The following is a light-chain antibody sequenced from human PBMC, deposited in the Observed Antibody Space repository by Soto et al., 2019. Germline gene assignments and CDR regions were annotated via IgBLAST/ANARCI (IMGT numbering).Light chain of an antibody. Sequence: DIQMTQSPSTLSASVGDRVTITCRASQSISSWLAWYQQKPGKAPKLLIYDASSLESGVPSRFSGSGSGTEFPLPISSLQPDDFASYYCQQYTSWTFGQATKMEI. J-gene: IGKJ1*01. CDR2: DAS. CDR3: QQYTSWT. V-gene: IGKV1-5*01. CDR1: QSISSW.